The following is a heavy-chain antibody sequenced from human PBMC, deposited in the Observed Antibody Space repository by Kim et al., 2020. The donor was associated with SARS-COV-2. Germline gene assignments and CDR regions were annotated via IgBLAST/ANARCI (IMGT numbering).Heavy chain of an antibody. Sequence: YNPSLKSRGTISVDTSKNQFSLKLSSVTAADTAVYYWARAGVWLQGPFDYWGQGTLVTVSS. CDR3: ARAGVWLQGPFDY. D-gene: IGHD5-12*01. V-gene: IGHV4-59*01. J-gene: IGHJ4*02.